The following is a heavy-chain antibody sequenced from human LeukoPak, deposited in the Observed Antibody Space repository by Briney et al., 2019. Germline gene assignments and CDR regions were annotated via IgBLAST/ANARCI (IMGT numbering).Heavy chain of an antibody. Sequence: GASVKVSCKASGYTFTGYYMHWVRQAPGQGLEWMGWINPNSGGANYAQNFQGRVAMTRDTSISTAYMELSRLRSDDTAVYYCARGPSTTVTNRNYFEYWGQRTLVTVSS. CDR1: GYTFTGYY. CDR2: INPNSGGA. V-gene: IGHV1-2*02. J-gene: IGHJ4*02. CDR3: ARGPSTTVTNRNYFEY. D-gene: IGHD4-11*01.